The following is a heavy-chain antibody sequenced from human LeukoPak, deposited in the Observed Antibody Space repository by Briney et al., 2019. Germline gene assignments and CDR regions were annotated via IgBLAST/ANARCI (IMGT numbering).Heavy chain of an antibody. CDR1: GFTFSSYG. D-gene: IGHD2-21*02. CDR3: TTDWGVVVTAPNYDLTGGDY. V-gene: IGHV3-15*01. J-gene: IGHJ4*02. Sequence: GGSLRLSCAASGFTFSSYGMSWVRQAPGKGLEWVGRIKSKTDGGTTDYAAPVKGRFTISRDDSKNTLYLQMNSLKTEDTAVYYCTTDWGVVVTAPNYDLTGGDYWGQGTLVTVSS. CDR2: IKSKTDGGTT.